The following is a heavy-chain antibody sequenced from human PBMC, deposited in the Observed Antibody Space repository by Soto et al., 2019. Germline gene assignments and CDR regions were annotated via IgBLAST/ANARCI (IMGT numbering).Heavy chain of an antibody. CDR1: GYSFANYW. D-gene: IGHD6-13*01. J-gene: IGHJ5*02. Sequence: DVQLVQSGAGLKKPGESLKISCQASGYSFANYWIAWLRQMPGKGLEWVGIIYPADSDTKYSPSFQGQVTISADKSISPAYLHWNTPKASDTAIYYCVRRVQQRDDFFDPWGQGTLVTVSS. CDR2: IYPADSDT. V-gene: IGHV5-51*01. CDR3: VRRVQQRDDFFDP.